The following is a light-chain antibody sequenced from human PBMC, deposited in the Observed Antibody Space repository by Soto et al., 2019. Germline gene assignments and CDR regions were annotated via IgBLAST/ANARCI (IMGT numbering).Light chain of an antibody. CDR3: ATWDDSLNGYV. Sequence: QFALTQPPSASGTPGQRVTISCSGSGSNIGRYPVNWYQQFPGAAPKLLIYSNNQRPSGVPDRFSGSKSGTSASLAFSGLQSDDEADYYCATWDDSLNGYVFGPGTKVTVL. CDR2: SNN. CDR1: GSNIGRYP. V-gene: IGLV1-44*01. J-gene: IGLJ1*01.